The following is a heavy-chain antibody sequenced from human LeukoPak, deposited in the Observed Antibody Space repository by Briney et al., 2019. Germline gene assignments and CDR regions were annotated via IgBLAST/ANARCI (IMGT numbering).Heavy chain of an antibody. V-gene: IGHV3-21*01. CDR3: AREISSSTSFDY. CDR2: ISSGSTYI. Sequence: PGGSLRLSCAASGFSFSSYSMNWVRQAPGKGLEWVSSISSGSTYIYYADSVKGRFTISRDNAKNSLYRQVSTLRAEDTAVYYCAREISSSTSFDYWGQGTLVTVSS. J-gene: IGHJ4*02. D-gene: IGHD2-2*01. CDR1: GFSFSSYS.